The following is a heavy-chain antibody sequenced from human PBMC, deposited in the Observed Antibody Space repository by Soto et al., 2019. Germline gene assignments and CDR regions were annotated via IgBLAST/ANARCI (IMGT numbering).Heavy chain of an antibody. V-gene: IGHV4-59*01. J-gene: IGHJ4*02. CDR2: IYYSGST. D-gene: IGHD3-9*01. CDR3: ATGYVKREPGY. CDR1: GGSISSYY. Sequence: QVQLQESGPGLVKPSETLSLTCTVSGGSISSYYWSWIRQPPGKGLEWIGYIYYSGSTNYNPSLKSRVTISVDTSKNQFSLKLSSVTAADTAVYYCATGYVKREPGYWGQGTLVTVSS.